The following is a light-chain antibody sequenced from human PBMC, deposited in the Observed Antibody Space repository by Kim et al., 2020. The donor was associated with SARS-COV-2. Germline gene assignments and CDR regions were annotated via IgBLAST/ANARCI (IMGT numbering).Light chain of an antibody. CDR2: YDS. J-gene: IGLJ3*02. V-gene: IGLV3-21*04. Sequence: PGKTARITRGGNNIGSKSVAWYQQKPGQAPVLVIYYDSDRPSGIPERFSGSNSGNTATLTISRVEAGDEADYYCQVWDSSSDHPVFGGGTQLTVL. CDR3: QVWDSSSDHPV. CDR1: NIGSKS.